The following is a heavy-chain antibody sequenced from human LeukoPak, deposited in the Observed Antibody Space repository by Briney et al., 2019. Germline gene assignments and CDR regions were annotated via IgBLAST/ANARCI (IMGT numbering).Heavy chain of an antibody. V-gene: IGHV4-4*07. J-gene: IGHJ5*02. CDR1: GGSISSYY. D-gene: IGHD2-15*01. Sequence: PSETLSLTCTVSGGSISSYYWSWIRQPAGKGLEWIGRIYTSGSTNYNPSLESRVTMSVDTSKNQFSLKLSSVTAADTAVYYCARDLGYCSGGSCYLNWFDPWGQGTLVTVSS. CDR3: ARDLGYCSGGSCYLNWFDP. CDR2: IYTSGST.